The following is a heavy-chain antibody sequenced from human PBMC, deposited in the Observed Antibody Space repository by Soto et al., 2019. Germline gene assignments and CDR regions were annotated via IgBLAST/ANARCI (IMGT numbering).Heavy chain of an antibody. J-gene: IGHJ6*02. CDR3: AKELHWYGIHV. Sequence: EVPLLESGGGLVQPGESLRLSCAASGFTFGNYFMNWVRQAPGKGLEWVSDISSNGGRTHYADSVRGRFTISRDNSWNTLYLHVSCLPAEDSTLYYCAKELHWYGIHVWGQGTTVTVSS. CDR2: ISSNGGRT. D-gene: IGHD1-1*01. CDR1: GFTFGNYF. V-gene: IGHV3-23*01.